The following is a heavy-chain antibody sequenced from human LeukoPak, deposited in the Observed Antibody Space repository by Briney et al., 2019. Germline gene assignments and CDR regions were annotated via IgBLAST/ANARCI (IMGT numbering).Heavy chain of an antibody. V-gene: IGHV3-23*01. CDR2: ISGSGGST. Sequence: GGSLRLFCAASGFTFSRYAMRWGRRARGKGLEWVSAISGSGGSTYYADSVKGRFTISRDNSKNTLYLQMNSLRAEDTAVYYCAKDRPSRPDYWGQGTLVTVSS. J-gene: IGHJ4*02. CDR3: AKDRPSRPDY. CDR1: GFTFSRYA.